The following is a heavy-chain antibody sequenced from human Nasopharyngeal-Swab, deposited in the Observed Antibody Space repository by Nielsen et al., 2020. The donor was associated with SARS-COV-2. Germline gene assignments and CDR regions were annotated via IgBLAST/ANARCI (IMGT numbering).Heavy chain of an antibody. J-gene: IGHJ4*02. CDR3: ARGNYYDSSGLDY. CDR2: ISYDGSNK. Sequence: GESLKISCAASGFTFSSYGMHWVRQAPGKGLEWVAVISYDGSNKNYADSVKGRFTISRDNSKNTLYLQMNSLRAEDTAVYYCARGNYYDSSGLDYWGQGTLVTVSS. D-gene: IGHD3-22*01. V-gene: IGHV3-30*03. CDR1: GFTFSSYG.